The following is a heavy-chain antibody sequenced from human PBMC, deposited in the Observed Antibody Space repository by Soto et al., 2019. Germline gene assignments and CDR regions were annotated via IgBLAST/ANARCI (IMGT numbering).Heavy chain of an antibody. CDR3: ARPPYPGCINAVCYPLDY. J-gene: IGHJ4*02. CDR1: GYTFTSYY. D-gene: IGHD2-8*01. CDR2: INPSGGST. Sequence: QVQLVQSGAEVKKPGASVKISCKASGYTFTSYYMHWVRQAPGQGLEWMGIINPSGGSTNYAQKPQGRVAMTRDTSTSTVYMELNSPRSEDTAVYYCARPPYPGCINAVCYPLDYWGQGTLVTVSS. V-gene: IGHV1-46*01.